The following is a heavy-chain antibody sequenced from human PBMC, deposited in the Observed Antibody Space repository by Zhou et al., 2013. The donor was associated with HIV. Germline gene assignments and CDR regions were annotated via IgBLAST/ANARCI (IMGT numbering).Heavy chain of an antibody. V-gene: IGHV1-69*04. D-gene: IGHD5-12*01. CDR1: GGTFSSYA. J-gene: IGHJ4*02. CDR3: ARERLRDGFFDY. Sequence: QVQLVQSGAEVKKPGSSVKVSCKASGGTFSSYAISWVRQAPGQGLEWMGRIIPILGIANYAQKFQGRVTITADKSTSTAYMELSSLRSEDTAVYYCARERLRDGFFDYWGQGTLVTVSS. CDR2: IIPILGIA.